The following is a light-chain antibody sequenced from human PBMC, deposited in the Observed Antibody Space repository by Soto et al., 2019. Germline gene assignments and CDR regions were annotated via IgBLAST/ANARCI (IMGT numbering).Light chain of an antibody. Sequence: EIVLTQSPGTLSLSPGERATLSCRASQSVSNSYLAWYQQKPGQAPRLLIYGVSSRATDIPDRFSGSGFGTEFTLTISRLEPEDFAMYYCQQYDRSPRTFGQGTKVEIK. CDR2: GVS. CDR3: QQYDRSPRT. J-gene: IGKJ1*01. V-gene: IGKV3-20*01. CDR1: QSVSNSY.